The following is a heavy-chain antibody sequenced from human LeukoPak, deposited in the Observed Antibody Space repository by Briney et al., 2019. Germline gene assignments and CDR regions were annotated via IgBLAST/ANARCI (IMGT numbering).Heavy chain of an antibody. CDR1: GFTVSSNY. J-gene: IGHJ6*04. D-gene: IGHD3-10*01. V-gene: IGHV3-53*01. CDR3: ATPYGSGSYHDYGMDV. CDR2: IYSGGST. Sequence: GGSLRLSCAASGFTVSSNYMSWVRQAPGKGLEWVSVIYSGGSTYYAGSVKGRFTISRDNSKNTLYLQMNSLRAEDTAVYYCATPYGSGSYHDYGMDVWGKGTTVTVSS.